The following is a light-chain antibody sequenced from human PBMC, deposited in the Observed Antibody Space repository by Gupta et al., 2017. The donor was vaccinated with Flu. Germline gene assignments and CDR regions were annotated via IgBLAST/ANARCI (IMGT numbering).Light chain of an antibody. J-gene: IGKJ1*01. CDR1: QSVSSN. CDR3: QQYNNWPPNT. CDR2: GAS. Sequence: EIVMTQSPATLSVSPGERATLSCRASQSVSSNLAWYQQKPGQAPRLLIYGASTRATGIPARFSGSGSGTEFTLTVSSLQSEAFAVYYCQQYNNWPPNTFGQGTKVEI. V-gene: IGKV3-15*01.